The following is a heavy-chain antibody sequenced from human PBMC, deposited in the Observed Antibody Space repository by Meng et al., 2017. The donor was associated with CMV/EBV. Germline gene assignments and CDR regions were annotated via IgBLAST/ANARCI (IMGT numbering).Heavy chain of an antibody. J-gene: IGHJ5*02. CDR3: TTGFGVFLQNNWFDP. V-gene: IGHV3-15*01. CDR1: GFTFTNAW. D-gene: IGHD3-3*01. CDR2: IKSRTHGGTT. Sequence: GESLKISCAASGFTFTNAWMSWVRQAPGKGLEWVGRIKSRTHGGTTAIATHVKDRFTISRDDSKNTLYLQMKSLKTEDTAVYYCTTGFGVFLQNNWFDPWGQGTLVTVSS.